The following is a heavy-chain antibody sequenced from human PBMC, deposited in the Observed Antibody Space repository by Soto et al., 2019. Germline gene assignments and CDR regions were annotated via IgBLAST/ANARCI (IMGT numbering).Heavy chain of an antibody. CDR3: ARSYTYGWNDX. CDR1: GYTFNNYD. D-gene: IGHD5-18*01. V-gene: IGHV1-8*01. Sequence: ASLKVSYNASGYTFNNYDITWVRQAAGQGLEWVGCVNPTSGYTAYAQKFVGRVNMTRNTPLRTAYMELSSLTSGDTAVYYCARSYTYGWNDXWGQGILVTVSX. CDR2: VNPTSGYT. J-gene: IGHJ4*02.